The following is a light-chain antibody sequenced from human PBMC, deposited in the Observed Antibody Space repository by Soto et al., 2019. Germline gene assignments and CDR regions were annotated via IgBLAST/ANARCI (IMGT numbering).Light chain of an antibody. CDR3: QQYGSSVWT. V-gene: IGKV3-20*01. Sequence: EIVLTQSPGPLSLSPGERATLSCRASQSVSSTYLAWYQQKPGQAPRVLIFGASRRATGIPDRFSGTGSGTDFTLTISRLEPEDVAVYYCQQYGSSVWTLGQGTKVDIK. CDR2: GAS. CDR1: QSVSSTY. J-gene: IGKJ1*01.